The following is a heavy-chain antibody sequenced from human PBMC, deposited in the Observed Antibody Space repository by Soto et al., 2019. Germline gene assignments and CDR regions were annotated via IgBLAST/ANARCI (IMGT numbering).Heavy chain of an antibody. CDR3: ARGARSDFWTGYYYYYGMDV. CDR1: GGTFSSYA. V-gene: IGHV1-69*06. D-gene: IGHD3-3*01. CDR2: IIPIFGTA. Sequence: SVKVSCKASGGTFSSYAISWVRQAPGQGLEWMGGIIPIFGTANYAQKFQGRVTITADKSTSTAYMELSSLRSEDTAVYYCARGARSDFWTGYYYYYGMDVWGQGTTVTASS. J-gene: IGHJ6*02.